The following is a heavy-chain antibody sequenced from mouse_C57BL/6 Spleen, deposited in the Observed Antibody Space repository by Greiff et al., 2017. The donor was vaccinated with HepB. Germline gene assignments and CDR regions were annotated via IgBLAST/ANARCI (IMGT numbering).Heavy chain of an antibody. CDR1: GYTFTSYD. Sequence: QVQLKQSGPELVKPGASVKLSCKASGYTFTSYDINWVKQRPGQGLEWIGWIYPRDGSTKYNEKFKGKATLTVDTSSSTAYMELHSLTSEDSAVYFCAREDFDYYGSSYGFDYWGQGTTLTVSS. D-gene: IGHD1-1*01. J-gene: IGHJ2*01. CDR3: AREDFDYYGSSYGFDY. V-gene: IGHV1-85*01. CDR2: IYPRDGST.